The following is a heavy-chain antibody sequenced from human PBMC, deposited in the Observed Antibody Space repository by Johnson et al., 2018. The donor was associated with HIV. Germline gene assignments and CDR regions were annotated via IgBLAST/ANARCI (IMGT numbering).Heavy chain of an antibody. J-gene: IGHJ3*02. Sequence: EVQLVESGGGVVHPEKSLRLSCVASGFTFNNYWMSWVRQGPGKGLEWVANIKQDGSEKYYVDSVKGRFTISRDNAKTSLYLQMNSLRAEDTALYYCARVSTGFTIFGVVILPTGAFDIWGQGTMVTVSS. CDR2: IKQDGSEK. D-gene: IGHD3-3*01. CDR3: ARVSTGFTIFGVVILPTGAFDI. CDR1: GFTFNNYW. V-gene: IGHV3-7*03.